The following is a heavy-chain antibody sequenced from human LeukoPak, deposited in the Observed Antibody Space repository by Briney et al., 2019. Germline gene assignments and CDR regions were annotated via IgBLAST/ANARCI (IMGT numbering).Heavy chain of an antibody. CDR2: INPNSGGT. D-gene: IGHD3-3*01. CDR3: ARGLRFLEWLLSV. Sequence: ASVKVSCKASGYTFTGYYMHWVLQAPGQGLEWMGRINPNSGGTNYAQKFQGRVTMTRDTSISTAYMELSRLRSDDTAAYYCARGLRFLEWLLSVWGQGTLVTVSS. J-gene: IGHJ4*02. CDR1: GYTFTGYY. V-gene: IGHV1-2*06.